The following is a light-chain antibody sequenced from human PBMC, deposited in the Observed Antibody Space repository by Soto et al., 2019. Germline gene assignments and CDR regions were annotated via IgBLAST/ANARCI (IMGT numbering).Light chain of an antibody. J-gene: IGKJ2*01. CDR2: AAS. Sequence: DIQMTQSPSSLSASVGDRVTITCRASQSISNYLNWYQQKPGKAPKLLIYAASSLPGGVPSRFSGSGSGTDFTLTISSLQPEDFATYYCQQSYSTPYTFGQGTNLEI. V-gene: IGKV1-39*01. CDR1: QSISNY. CDR3: QQSYSTPYT.